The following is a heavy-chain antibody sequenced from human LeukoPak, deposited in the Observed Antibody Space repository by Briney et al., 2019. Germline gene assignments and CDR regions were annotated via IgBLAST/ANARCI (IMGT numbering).Heavy chain of an antibody. CDR1: GGSITSYY. Sequence: SETLSLTCTVSGGSITSYYWSWIRQPPGKGLEWIGYIYYSGSTNYNPSLKSRVTISVDTSKNQFSLKLSSVTAADTAAYYCARDLDDYVWGSYRQHAFDIWGQGTMVTVSS. CDR2: IYYSGST. J-gene: IGHJ3*02. D-gene: IGHD3-16*02. V-gene: IGHV4-59*01. CDR3: ARDLDDYVWGSYRQHAFDI.